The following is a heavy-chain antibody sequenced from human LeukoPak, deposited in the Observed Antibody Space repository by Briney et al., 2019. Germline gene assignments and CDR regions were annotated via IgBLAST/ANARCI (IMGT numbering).Heavy chain of an antibody. D-gene: IGHD6-13*01. CDR2: ISTSGSTI. J-gene: IGHJ3*02. V-gene: IGHV3-48*01. CDR3: ARPLRYSSTWDEDGIDI. CDR1: GFTFSSYN. Sequence: QPGGSLRLSCAASGFTFSSYNMNWVRQAPGKGLEWISYISTSGSTIYHADSVKGRFTISRDNAKNSLYLQMNSLRAEDTAVYYCARPLRYSSTWDEDGIDIWGQGTMVTVSS.